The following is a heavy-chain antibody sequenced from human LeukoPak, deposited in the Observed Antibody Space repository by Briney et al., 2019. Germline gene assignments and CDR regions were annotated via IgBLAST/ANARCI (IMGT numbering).Heavy chain of an antibody. CDR3: ARVASELL. CDR1: GVSISTYS. Sequence: SETLSLTCTVSGVSISTYSWSWIRQPPGKGLEWIGYISYSGSTSYNPSLRSRVTISVDTSKNQFSLKLSSVTAADTAVYYCARVASELLWGQETLVTVSS. V-gene: IGHV4-59*12. D-gene: IGHD3-10*01. CDR2: ISYSGST. J-gene: IGHJ4*02.